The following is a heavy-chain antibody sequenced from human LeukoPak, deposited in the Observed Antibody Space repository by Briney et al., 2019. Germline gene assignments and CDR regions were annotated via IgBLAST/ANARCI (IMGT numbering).Heavy chain of an antibody. Sequence: GGSLRLSCAASGFTFSDYYMSWIRQAPGKGLEWVSYISSSGSTIYYADSVKGRFTISRDNSKNTLYLQMNSLRAEDTAVYYCAKERSTQLPYYFDYWGQGTLVTVSS. CDR2: ISSSGSTI. D-gene: IGHD5-18*01. CDR1: GFTFSDYY. J-gene: IGHJ4*02. V-gene: IGHV3-11*01. CDR3: AKERSTQLPYYFDY.